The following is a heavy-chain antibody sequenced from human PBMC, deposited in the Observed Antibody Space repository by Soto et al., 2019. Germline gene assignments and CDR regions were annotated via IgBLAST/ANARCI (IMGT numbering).Heavy chain of an antibody. CDR1: GFTFENHA. Sequence: PGGSLRLSCTFSGFTFENHAINWVRQPPGKGLEWVGLIRNQTYGGAPQYAAAMKGRFSISRDDSKNIAYLQMRNLETEDSGVYYCSTAESPNVAYCFHHWGPGTKVTVYS. CDR3: STAESPNVAYCFHH. J-gene: IGHJ6*02. V-gene: IGHV3-49*04. CDR2: IRNQTYGGAP. D-gene: IGHD2-21*01.